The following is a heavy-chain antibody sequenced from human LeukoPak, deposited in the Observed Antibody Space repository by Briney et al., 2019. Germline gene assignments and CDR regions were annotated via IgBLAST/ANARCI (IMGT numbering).Heavy chain of an antibody. Sequence: GGSLRLSCAASGFTFSSYAMSWVRQAPGKGLEWVSAISGSGGSTYYADSVKGRFTISRDNSKNTLYLQMNSLRAEDTAVYYCAKVKGFLESVYYMDVWGKGTTVTVSS. D-gene: IGHD3-3*01. CDR3: AKVKGFLESVYYMDV. J-gene: IGHJ6*03. CDR1: GFTFSSYA. V-gene: IGHV3-23*01. CDR2: ISGSGGST.